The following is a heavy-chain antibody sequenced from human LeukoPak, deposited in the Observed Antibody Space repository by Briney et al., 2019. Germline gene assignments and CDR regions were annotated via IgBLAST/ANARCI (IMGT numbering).Heavy chain of an antibody. J-gene: IGHJ4*02. CDR1: GGPISSYY. D-gene: IGHD2-2*01. Sequence: SETLSLTCTVSGGPISSYYWSWMRQPPGKGLEGIGYIHYSGSTNYSPSLKSRVTILVDTSKNQFSLKLSSVTAADTAVYYCATADSTSWVDYWGQGTLVTVSS. CDR3: ATADSTSWVDY. V-gene: IGHV4-59*13. CDR2: IHYSGST.